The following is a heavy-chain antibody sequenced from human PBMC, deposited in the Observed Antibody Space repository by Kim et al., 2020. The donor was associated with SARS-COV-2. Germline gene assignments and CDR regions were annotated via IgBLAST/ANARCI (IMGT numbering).Heavy chain of an antibody. V-gene: IGHV1-18*01. Sequence: TNYAQKLQGRVTMTTDTSTSTAYMELRSLRSDDTAVYYCARFRWLSRFDYWGQGTLVTVSS. CDR3: ARFRWLSRFDY. D-gene: IGHD3-22*01. CDR2: T. J-gene: IGHJ4*02.